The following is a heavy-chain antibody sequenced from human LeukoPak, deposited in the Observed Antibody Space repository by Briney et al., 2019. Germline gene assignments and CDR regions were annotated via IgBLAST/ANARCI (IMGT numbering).Heavy chain of an antibody. J-gene: IGHJ4*02. D-gene: IGHD1-26*01. CDR2: IYHSGST. CDR3: ARAIEVGAMTPFDY. Sequence: SETLSLTCTVSGYSISSGYYWGWIRQPPGKGLEWLGSIYHSGSTYYNPSLKSRVTISVDTSKNQFSLKLSSVTAADTAVYYCARAIEVGAMTPFDYWGQGTLVTVSS. CDR1: GYSISSGYY. V-gene: IGHV4-38-2*02.